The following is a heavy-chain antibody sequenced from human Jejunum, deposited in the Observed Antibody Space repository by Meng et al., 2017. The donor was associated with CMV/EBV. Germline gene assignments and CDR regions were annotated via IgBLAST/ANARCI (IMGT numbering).Heavy chain of an antibody. V-gene: IGHV4-30-4*08. Sequence: QLHESGPGLVKPSQTLSLTCSVAGGSIGSVDYYWSWIRQPPGKGLEWIGYIHDTGSTYYNPSLKSRVDISLGTSRNHFSLTLSSVTAEDTAVYFCARGSIFVSFDSWGQGTLVTVSS. J-gene: IGHJ4*02. CDR2: IHDTGST. CDR3: ARGSIFVSFDS. CDR1: GGSIGSVDYY. D-gene: IGHD3-3*01.